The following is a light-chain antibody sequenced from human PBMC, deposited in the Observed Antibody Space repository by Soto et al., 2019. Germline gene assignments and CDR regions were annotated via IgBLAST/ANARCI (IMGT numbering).Light chain of an antibody. J-gene: IGKJ1*01. CDR3: QQYGSCT. CDR1: QTISSNN. Sequence: EIVLTQSPGTLSVSPGERATLSCRASQTISSNNLAWYQQKPGQAPSLLIYGTSSRATGIPERFSGSGSGTDFTLTIRRLEHEDSAIYYCQQYGSCTFGQGTKVEI. CDR2: GTS. V-gene: IGKV3-20*01.